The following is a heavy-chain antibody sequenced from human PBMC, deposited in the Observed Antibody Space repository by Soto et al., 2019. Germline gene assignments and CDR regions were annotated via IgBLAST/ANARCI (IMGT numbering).Heavy chain of an antibody. J-gene: IGHJ4*02. V-gene: IGHV3-53*01. CDR3: VQTTGWPGFDF. CDR1: VFAVSSKY. D-gene: IGHD6-19*01. Sequence: EVQLVESVGGLIQPGGSLRLSCAASVFAVSSKYMTWVRQAPGKGLEWVSVIYGGGTTYYADSVKGRFTISRDTSKNTLYLQMNSLRAEDTAVYYCVQTTGWPGFDFWGPGTLVTVSS. CDR2: IYGGGTT.